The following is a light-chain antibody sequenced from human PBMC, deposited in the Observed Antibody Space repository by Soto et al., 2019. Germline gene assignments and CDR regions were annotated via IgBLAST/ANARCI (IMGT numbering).Light chain of an antibody. CDR2: GAS. CDR1: QSVSSN. V-gene: IGKV3-15*01. J-gene: IGKJ1*01. CDR3: QQYNNWPQT. Sequence: EIVLTQSPATLSVSPGERATLSCWPSQSVSSNLAWYQQKPGQAPRLLIYGASTRATGIPARFSGSGSGTEFTLTISSLQSEDFAVYYCQQYNNWPQTFGQGTKV.